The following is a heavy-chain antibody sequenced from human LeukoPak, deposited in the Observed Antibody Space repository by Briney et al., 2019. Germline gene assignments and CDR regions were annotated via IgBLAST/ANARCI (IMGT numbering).Heavy chain of an antibody. V-gene: IGHV4-38-2*02. CDR1: DYSISSGYY. Sequence: SETLSLTCTVSDYSISSGYYWGWIRQPPGKGLEWIGEINHSGSTNYNPSLKSRVTISVDTSKNQVSLKLTSVTAAATAVYYCARGGVIWSWGYWGRGALVTVSS. CDR3: ARGGVIWSWGY. D-gene: IGHD3-10*01. CDR2: INHSGST. J-gene: IGHJ4*02.